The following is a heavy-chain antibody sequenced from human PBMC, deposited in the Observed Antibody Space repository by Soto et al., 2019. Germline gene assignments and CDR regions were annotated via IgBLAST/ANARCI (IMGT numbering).Heavy chain of an antibody. J-gene: IGHJ3*02. CDR3: ARVWPFDIVVVPAAMPQGLIAFDI. D-gene: IGHD2-2*01. CDR2: IYYNGNT. V-gene: IGHV4-39*01. Sequence: SETLSLTCTVSGGSINSNSYYWGWIRQPPGKGLEWIGSIYYNGNTYYNPSLKSRVTTSVDTSKNQFSLKLSSVTAADTAVYYCARVWPFDIVVVPAAMPQGLIAFDIWGQGTMVTVS. CDR1: GGSINSNSYY.